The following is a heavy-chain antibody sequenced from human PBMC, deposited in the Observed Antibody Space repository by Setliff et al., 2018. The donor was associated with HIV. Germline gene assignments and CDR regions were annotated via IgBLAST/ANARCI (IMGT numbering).Heavy chain of an antibody. D-gene: IGHD5-12*01. CDR2: FYTSGTT. Sequence: SETLSLTCSVSGGSLSSGSHYCTWLRQAAGKGLEWIGHFYTSGTTNHNPSLESRVTISVDTSKNQFSLKLSSVTTADAAVYYCARQGDGYNLYHVYYFDYWGQGTLVTVSS. J-gene: IGHJ4*02. CDR1: GGSLSSGSHY. CDR3: ARQGDGYNLYHVYYFDY. V-gene: IGHV4-61*09.